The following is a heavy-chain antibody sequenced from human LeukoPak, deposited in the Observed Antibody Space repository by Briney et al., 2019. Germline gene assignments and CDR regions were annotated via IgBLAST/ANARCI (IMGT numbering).Heavy chain of an antibody. D-gene: IGHD6-13*01. Sequence: SETLSLTCTVSGASISSGGYYWSWIRQPPGKGLEWIGYIYHRGSTYYNPSLKSRVTISLDRSKSHFSLELSSVTAADTAVYYCARGGYINSWPTFDYWGQGALVTVSS. CDR3: ARGGYINSWPTFDY. J-gene: IGHJ4*02. CDR1: GASISSGGYY. V-gene: IGHV4-30-2*01. CDR2: IYHRGST.